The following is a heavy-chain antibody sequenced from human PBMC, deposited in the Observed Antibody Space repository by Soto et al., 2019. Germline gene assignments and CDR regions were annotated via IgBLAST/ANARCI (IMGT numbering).Heavy chain of an antibody. CDR1: GYTFTSYG. Sequence: QVQLVQSGAEVKKPGASVKVSCKASGYTFTSYGISWVRQAPGQGLEWMGWISAYNGNTKYAQKLQGRVTMTTDTSTSTAYMELRSLRSDDTAVYYCARDQGLWFGEAFLDAFDIWGQRTMVTVSS. J-gene: IGHJ3*02. CDR2: ISAYNGNT. D-gene: IGHD3-10*01. V-gene: IGHV1-18*01. CDR3: ARDQGLWFGEAFLDAFDI.